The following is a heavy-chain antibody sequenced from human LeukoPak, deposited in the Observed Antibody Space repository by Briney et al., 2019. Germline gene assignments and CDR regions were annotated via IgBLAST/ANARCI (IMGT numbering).Heavy chain of an antibody. CDR1: GFTFSSYS. CDR3: ARDPGAEHDAFDI. Sequence: RPGGSLRLSCAASGFTFSSYSMNWVRQAPGKGLEWVSSISSSSSYIYYADSVKGRFTISRDNAKNSLYLQVNSLRAEDTAVYYCARDPGAEHDAFDIWGQGTMVTVSS. V-gene: IGHV3-21*01. J-gene: IGHJ3*02. D-gene: IGHD6-19*01. CDR2: ISSSSSYI.